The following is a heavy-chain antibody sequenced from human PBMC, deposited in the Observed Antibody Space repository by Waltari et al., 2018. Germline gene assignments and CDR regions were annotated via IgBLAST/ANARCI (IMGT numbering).Heavy chain of an antibody. Sequence: EVQLVESGGGWVQPGGSLRLSCAASEFTFSSYSMNGFRQAPGKGLEWVSYISSSSSTIYYADSVKGRFTISRDNAKNSLYLQMNSLRAEDTAVYYCARDRGNYYYYYGMDVWGQGTTVTVSS. J-gene: IGHJ6*02. CDR2: ISSSSSTI. CDR3: ARDRGNYYYYYGMDV. V-gene: IGHV3-48*01. D-gene: IGHD3-10*01. CDR1: EFTFSSYS.